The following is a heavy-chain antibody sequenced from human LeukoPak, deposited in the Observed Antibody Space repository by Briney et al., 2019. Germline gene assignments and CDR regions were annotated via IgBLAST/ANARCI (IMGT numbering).Heavy chain of an antibody. J-gene: IGHJ4*02. V-gene: IGHV4-39*07. CDR3: ASSHDYGVFDY. D-gene: IGHD4-17*01. CDR1: GGSISSSSYY. CDR2: IYYSGST. Sequence: SETLSLTYTVSGGSISSSSYYWGWIRQPPGKGLEWIGSIYYSGSTYYNPSLKSRVTISVDTPKNQFSLKLSSVTAADTAVYYCASSHDYGVFDYWGQGTLVTVSS.